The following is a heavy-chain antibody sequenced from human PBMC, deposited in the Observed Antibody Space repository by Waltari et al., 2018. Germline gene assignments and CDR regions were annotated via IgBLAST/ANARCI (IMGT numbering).Heavy chain of an antibody. CDR1: GYTFTSYY. CDR3: ARDYCTNGVCYSWFDP. Sequence: QVQLVQSGAEVKKPGASVKVSCKASGYTFTSYYMHWVRQAPGQGLEWMGIINPSGVSTSYAQKFQGRVTMTRDTSTSTVYMELSSLRSEDTAVYYCARDYCTNGVCYSWFDPWGQGTLVTVSS. CDR2: INPSGVST. V-gene: IGHV1-46*01. J-gene: IGHJ5*02. D-gene: IGHD2-8*01.